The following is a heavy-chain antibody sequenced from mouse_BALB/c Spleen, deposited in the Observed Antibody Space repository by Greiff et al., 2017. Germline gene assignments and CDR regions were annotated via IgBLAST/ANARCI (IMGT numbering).Heavy chain of an antibody. CDR3: ARRRLGLYAMDY. D-gene: IGHD4-1*01. CDR1: GFTFSSYY. CDR2: INSNGGST. V-gene: IGHV5-6-2*01. Sequence: EVQLVESGGGLVKLGGSLKLSCAASGFTFSSYYMSWVRQTPEKRLELVAAINSNGGSTYYPDTVKGRFTISRDNAKNTLYLQMSSLKSEDTALYYCARRRLGLYAMDYWGQGTSVTVSS. J-gene: IGHJ4*01.